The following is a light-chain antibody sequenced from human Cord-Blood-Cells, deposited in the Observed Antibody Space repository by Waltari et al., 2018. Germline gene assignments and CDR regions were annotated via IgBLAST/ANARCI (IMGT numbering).Light chain of an antibody. V-gene: IGLV2-8*01. CDR3: SSYAGSNNVV. Sequence: QSALTQPPSASGSPGQSVTIPCTGTSSDVGGYNYVSWYQQHPGKTPKLMIYAVSKRPSGVPDRFSGSKSGNTASLTVSGLPAEDEADYYCSSYAGSNNVVFGGGTKLTVL. J-gene: IGLJ2*01. CDR1: SSDVGGYNY. CDR2: AVS.